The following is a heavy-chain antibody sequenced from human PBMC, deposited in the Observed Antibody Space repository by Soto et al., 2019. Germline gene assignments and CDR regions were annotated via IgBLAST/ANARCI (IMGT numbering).Heavy chain of an antibody. Sequence: ASVKVSCKASGYTFTSYAMHWVRQAPGQRLEWMGWINAGNGNAKYSQKFQGRVTITRDTSASTAYMELSSLRSEDTAVYYCARSVRAAALQYFDYWGQGTLVTVSS. CDR3: ARSVRAAALQYFDY. CDR2: INAGNGNA. V-gene: IGHV1-3*01. D-gene: IGHD6-13*01. J-gene: IGHJ4*02. CDR1: GYTFTSYA.